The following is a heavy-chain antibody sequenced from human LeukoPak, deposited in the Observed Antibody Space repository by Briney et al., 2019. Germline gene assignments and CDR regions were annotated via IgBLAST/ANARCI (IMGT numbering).Heavy chain of an antibody. CDR2: ISGSGGST. CDR3: ATMGYDFWSGYWPDY. D-gene: IGHD3-3*01. V-gene: IGHV3-23*01. CDR1: GFTFSSYA. J-gene: IGHJ4*02. Sequence: QAGGSLRLSCAASGFTFSSYAMSWVRQAPGKGLEWVSTISGSGGSTDYADSVKGRFTISRDNSKNTLYLQMDSLGAEDTAEYYCATMGYDFWSGYWPDYWGQGTLVTVSS.